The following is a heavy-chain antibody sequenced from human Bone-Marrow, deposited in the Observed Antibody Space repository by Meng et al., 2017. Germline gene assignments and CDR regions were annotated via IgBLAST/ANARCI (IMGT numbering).Heavy chain of an antibody. D-gene: IGHD2-21*02. J-gene: IGHJ4*02. CDR3: ATRGDHGVHYFDY. CDR1: GFIFSRDW. V-gene: IGHV3-7*03. Sequence: GESLKISCAASGFIFSRDWMNWVRQAPGKGLEWVANINQDETKKHYGDSVKGRFTISRDNSKNALFLQMNSLRAEDTAVYYCATRGDHGVHYFDYWGQGTLVTVSS. CDR2: INQDETKK.